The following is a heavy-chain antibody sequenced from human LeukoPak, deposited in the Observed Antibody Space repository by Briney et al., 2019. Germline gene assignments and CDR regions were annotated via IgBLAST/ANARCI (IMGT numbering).Heavy chain of an antibody. Sequence: SETLSLTCTVSGGSISSSNFYWGWIRQPPGKGLEWIGSIYYSGSTYYNPSLKSRVSISVDTSKNQFSLKLSSVTAADTAVYYCASYDILTGYNWFDPWGQGTLVTVSS. CDR3: ASYDILTGYNWFDP. D-gene: IGHD3-9*01. CDR2: IYYSGST. CDR1: GGSISSSNFY. V-gene: IGHV4-39*07. J-gene: IGHJ5*02.